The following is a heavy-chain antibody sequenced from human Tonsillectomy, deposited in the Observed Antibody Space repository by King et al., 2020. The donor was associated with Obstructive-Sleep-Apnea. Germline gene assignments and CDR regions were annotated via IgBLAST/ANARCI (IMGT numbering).Heavy chain of an antibody. Sequence: VQLVESGAEVKKPGSSVKVSCKASGGTFSSYAISWVRQAPGQGLEWMGGIIPIFGTANYAPKFQGRVTITADESTSTAYMELSSLRSEDTAVYYCAREVVGATTPYYFDYWGQGTLVTVSS. D-gene: IGHD1-26*01. CDR2: IIPIFGTA. CDR3: AREVVGATTPYYFDY. J-gene: IGHJ4*02. CDR1: GGTFSSYA. V-gene: IGHV1-69*01.